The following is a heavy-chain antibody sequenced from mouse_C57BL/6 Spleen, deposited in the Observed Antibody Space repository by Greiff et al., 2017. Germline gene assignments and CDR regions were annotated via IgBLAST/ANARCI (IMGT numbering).Heavy chain of an antibody. CDR2: INPNNGGT. J-gene: IGHJ1*03. CDR1: GYTFTDYN. V-gene: IGHV1-18*01. D-gene: IGHD1-1*01. Sequence: VQLKESGPELVKPGASVKIPCKASGYTFTDYNMDWVKQSHGKSLEWIGDINPNNGGTIYNQKFKGKATLTVDKSSSTAYMELRSLTSEDTAVYYCARRVLRSYWYFDVWGTGTTVTVSS. CDR3: ARRVLRSYWYFDV.